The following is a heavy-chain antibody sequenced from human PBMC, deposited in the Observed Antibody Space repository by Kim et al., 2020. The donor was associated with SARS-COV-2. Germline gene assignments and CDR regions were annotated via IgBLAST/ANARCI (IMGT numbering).Heavy chain of an antibody. CDR3: AKSSEQQLVLDAFDI. D-gene: IGHD6-13*01. V-gene: IGHV3-9*01. Sequence: GGSLRLSCAASGFTFDDYAMHWVRQAPGKGLEWVSGISWDRGSIGYADSVKGRFTISRDNAKNSLYLQMNSLRAEDTALYYCAKSSEQQLVLDAFDIWGQGTMVTVSS. CDR2: ISWDRGSI. CDR1: GFTFDDYA. J-gene: IGHJ3*02.